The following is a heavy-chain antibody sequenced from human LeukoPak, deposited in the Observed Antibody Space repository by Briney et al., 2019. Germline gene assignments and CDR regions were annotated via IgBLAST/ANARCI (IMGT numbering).Heavy chain of an antibody. J-gene: IGHJ3*02. D-gene: IGHD5-18*01. CDR1: WGSISSYY. CDR3: AKGSSRGYRYGSGAFDI. V-gene: IGHV4-59*01. CDR2: IYYSGST. Sequence: SETLSFTCTVSWGSISSYYWSWIRQPPGKGLEWIGYIYYSGSTNYNPSLKSRVTISVDTSKNQFSLKLSSVTAADTAVYYCAKGSSRGYRYGSGAFDIWGQGTMVTVSS.